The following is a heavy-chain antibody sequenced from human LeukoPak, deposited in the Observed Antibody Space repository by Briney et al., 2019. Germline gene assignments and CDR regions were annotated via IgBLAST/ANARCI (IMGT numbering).Heavy chain of an antibody. CDR1: GFTVSSNY. V-gene: IGHV3-66*01. J-gene: IGHJ6*02. Sequence: GGSLRLSCAASGFTVSSNYMSWVRQAPGKGLEWVSVIYSGGSTYYADSVKDRFTISRDNSKNTLYLQMNSLRAEDTAVYYCARCDFWSGYYPETPSYGMDVWGQGTTVTVSS. D-gene: IGHD3-3*01. CDR2: IYSGGST. CDR3: ARCDFWSGYYPETPSYGMDV.